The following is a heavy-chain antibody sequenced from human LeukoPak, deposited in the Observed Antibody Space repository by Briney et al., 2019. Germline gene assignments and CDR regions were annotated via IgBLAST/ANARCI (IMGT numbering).Heavy chain of an antibody. Sequence: PGGSLRLSCAASGFTFSSYAMSWVRQAPGKGLEWVSAISGSGGGTYYADSVKGRFTISRDNSKNTLYLQMNSLRAEDTAVYYCATRGYSYLNYFDYWGQGTLVTVSS. CDR2: ISGSGGGT. CDR1: GFTFSSYA. V-gene: IGHV3-23*01. CDR3: ATRGYSYLNYFDY. D-gene: IGHD5-18*01. J-gene: IGHJ4*02.